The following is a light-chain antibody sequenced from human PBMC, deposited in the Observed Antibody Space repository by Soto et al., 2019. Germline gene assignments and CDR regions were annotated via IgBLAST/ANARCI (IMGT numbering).Light chain of an antibody. J-gene: IGKJ1*01. V-gene: IGKV3-20*01. CDR1: QSVRDSY. CDR3: QQDVSSPGT. CDR2: DPS. Sequence: EIVLTQSPGTLSLSPGERATLSCRASQSVRDSYLAWYQQKPGQAPSLLLYDPSTRATGIPDRFSGSGSGTDFALTISRVEPEDFAIYFCQQDVSSPGTFGQGTKVDIK.